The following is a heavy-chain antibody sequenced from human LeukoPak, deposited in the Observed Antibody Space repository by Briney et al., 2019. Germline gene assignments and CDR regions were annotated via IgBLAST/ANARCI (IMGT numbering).Heavy chain of an antibody. CDR3: AKGRVGADRPPFDY. V-gene: IGHV3-33*06. CDR2: IWNDGNYK. Sequence: PGTSLRLSYAASGFTFSSYGMHWVRQAPGKGLEWVAVIWNDGNYKFYRDSVKARFSISRDNSEGMLYLQMDSLRVEDTAVYYCAKGRVGADRPPFDYWGQGTLVTVSP. J-gene: IGHJ4*02. CDR1: GFTFSSYG. D-gene: IGHD1-26*01.